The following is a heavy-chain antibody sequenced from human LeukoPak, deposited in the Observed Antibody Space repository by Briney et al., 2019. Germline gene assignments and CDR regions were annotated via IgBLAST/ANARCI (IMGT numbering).Heavy chain of an antibody. J-gene: IGHJ4*02. CDR2: INPSGGST. V-gene: IGHV1-46*01. D-gene: IGHD2-15*01. Sequence: GASVKVSCKASGYTFTSYYMHWVRQAPGQGLEWMGIINPSGGSTSYAQKFQGRVTMTRDMSTSTVYMELSSLRSEDTAVYYCARDLVEAAGLEWGQGTLVTVSS. CDR1: GYTFTSYY. CDR3: ARDLVEAAGLE.